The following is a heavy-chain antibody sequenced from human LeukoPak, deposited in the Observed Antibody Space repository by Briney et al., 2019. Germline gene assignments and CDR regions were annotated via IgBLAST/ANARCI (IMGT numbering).Heavy chain of an antibody. CDR1: GGSFSGYY. D-gene: IGHD6-6*01. V-gene: IGHV4-34*01. Sequence: PSETLSLTCAVYGGSFSGYYWSWICQPPGKGLEWIGEINHSGSTNYNPSLKSRVTISVDTSKNQFSLKLSSVTAADTAVYYCARARRIAARLYWYFDLWGRGTLVTVSS. J-gene: IGHJ2*01. CDR3: ARARRIAARLYWYFDL. CDR2: INHSGST.